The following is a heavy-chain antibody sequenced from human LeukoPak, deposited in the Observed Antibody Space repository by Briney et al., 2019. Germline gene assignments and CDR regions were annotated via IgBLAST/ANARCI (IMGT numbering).Heavy chain of an antibody. CDR2: INPSGGST. J-gene: IGHJ5*02. D-gene: IGHD6-13*01. V-gene: IGHV1-46*01. CDR3: ARDRAAAGTGYWFDP. CDR1: GYTFISYY. Sequence: ASVKVSCKASGYTFISYYMHWVRQAPGQGLEWMGIINPSGGSTSYAQKFQGRVTMTRDMSTSTVYMELSSLRSEDTAVYYCARDRAAAGTGYWFDPWGQGTLVTVSS.